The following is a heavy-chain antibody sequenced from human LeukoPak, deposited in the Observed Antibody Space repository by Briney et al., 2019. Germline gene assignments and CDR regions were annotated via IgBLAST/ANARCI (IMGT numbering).Heavy chain of an antibody. CDR2: INRDGSVT. V-gene: IGHV3-74*01. Sequence: GGSLRLSCAASGFTFSSYWMHWVRQAPGKGLVWVSRINRDGSVTSYADSVKGRFTISRDNAKNTLYLQMNSLRAEDTAVYYCARERGPTATVAYDYWGQGTLVTVSS. CDR1: GFTFSSYW. J-gene: IGHJ4*02. D-gene: IGHD4-23*01. CDR3: ARERGPTATVAYDY.